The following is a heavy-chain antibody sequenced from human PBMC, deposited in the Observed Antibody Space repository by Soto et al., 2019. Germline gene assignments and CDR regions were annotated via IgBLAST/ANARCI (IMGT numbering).Heavy chain of an antibody. D-gene: IGHD5-12*01. Sequence: PSQTLSLTCAISGDSVSSNSAAWNWIRQSPSRGLEWLGRTYYRSKWYNDYAVSVKSRITINPDTSKNQFPLQLNSVTPEDTAVYYCARGRPRVATRDYYYYYGMDVWGQGTTVTVSS. V-gene: IGHV6-1*01. CDR3: ARGRPRVATRDYYYYYGMDV. J-gene: IGHJ6*02. CDR1: GDSVSSNSAA. CDR2: TYYRSKWYN.